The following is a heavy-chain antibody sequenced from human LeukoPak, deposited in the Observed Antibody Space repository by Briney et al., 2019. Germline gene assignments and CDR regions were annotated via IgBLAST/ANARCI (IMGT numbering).Heavy chain of an antibody. CDR2: INPNSGGT. CDR3: ERPSSSWYYCDS. J-gene: IGHJ4*02. CDR1: GYTFTGFY. Sequence: GASVRVSCKASGYTFTGFYMHWVPEAPGQGLEWMGRINPNSGGTNYAQKFQGRVTMTRDTSISTAYMELLRLRWAGTGMNERERPSSSWYYCDSWGEGTLVTASS. V-gene: IGHV1-2*05. D-gene: IGHD6-13*01.